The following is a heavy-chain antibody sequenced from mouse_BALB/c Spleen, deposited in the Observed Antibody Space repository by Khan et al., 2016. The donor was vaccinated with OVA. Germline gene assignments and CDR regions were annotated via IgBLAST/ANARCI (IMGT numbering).Heavy chain of an antibody. D-gene: IGHD2-1*01. Sequence: EVQLVESGRGLVKPGGSLKLSCAASGFTFSTYAMSWVRQTPEKRLEWIATISSDADDTNFPDNVTGRFTISIDNSKSTPCLQMTSLKSEDTAMYYCARSPYGNFDYWGQGTLVTVSA. J-gene: IGHJ3*01. CDR1: GFTFSTYA. V-gene: IGHV5-9-3*01. CDR3: ARSPYGNFDY. CDR2: ISSDADDT.